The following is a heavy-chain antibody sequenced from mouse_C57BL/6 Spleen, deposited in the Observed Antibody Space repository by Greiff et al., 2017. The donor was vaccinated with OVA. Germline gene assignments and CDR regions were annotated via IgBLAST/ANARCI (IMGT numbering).Heavy chain of an antibody. CDR3: ASYEYDGRDMDY. V-gene: IGHV1-64*01. Sequence: QVQLQQPGAELVKPGASVKLSCKASGYTFTSYWMHWVKQRPGQGLEWIGIIRPNSSGTKYNEKLKSKATLTVYQSSSTAYMQLSSLTAEDSAVYYCASYEYDGRDMDYWGQGTTLTVSS. CDR1: GYTFTSYW. J-gene: IGHJ4*01. CDR2: IRPNSSGT. D-gene: IGHD2-4*01.